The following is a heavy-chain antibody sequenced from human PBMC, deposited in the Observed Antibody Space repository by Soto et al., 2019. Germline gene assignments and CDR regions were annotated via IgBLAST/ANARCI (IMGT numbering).Heavy chain of an antibody. CDR1: GYTFTGYY. CDR3: ARGLRDIVLVPDAPLDYYSGIDV. D-gene: IGHD2-2*01. J-gene: IGHJ6*02. V-gene: IGHV1-2*04. Sequence: ASMKVSCKTAGYTFTGYYMHWVRQAPGQGLEWMGWINPNSGGTNYAQKFQGWVTMTRDTSISTAYMELSRLRSDDTAVYYCARGLRDIVLVPDAPLDYYSGIDVWGQGTTVTVS. CDR2: INPNSGGT.